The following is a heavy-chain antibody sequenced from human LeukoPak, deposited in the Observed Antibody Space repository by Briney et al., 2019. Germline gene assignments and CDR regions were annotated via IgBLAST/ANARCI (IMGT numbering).Heavy chain of an antibody. CDR2: ISAYNGNT. V-gene: IGHV1-18*01. CDR3: ARGSGLWFGELFPYYYYYYYMDV. D-gene: IGHD3-10*01. CDR1: GYTFTSYG. Sequence: ASVKVSCKASGYTFTSYGISWVRQAPGQGLEWMGWISAYNGNTNYAQKLQGRVTMTTDTSTSTAYMELRSLRSDDTAVYYCARGSGLWFGELFPYYYYYYYMDVWGKGTTVTISS. J-gene: IGHJ6*03.